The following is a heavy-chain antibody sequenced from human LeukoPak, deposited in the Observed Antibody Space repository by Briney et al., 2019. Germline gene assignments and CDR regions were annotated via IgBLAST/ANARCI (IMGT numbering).Heavy chain of an antibody. J-gene: IGHJ4*02. CDR1: GFAVSSND. D-gene: IGHD3-10*01. CDR3: ARDLGDGEFDS. Sequence: GGSLRLSCAASGFAVSSNDMSWVRQAPGKGLKWVSTIYVGGRTYYADSVKGRFTISRDDSKNMLYLQMNSLRAEDTATYFCARDLGDGEFDSWGQGTLVTVSS. V-gene: IGHV3-53*01. CDR2: IYVGGRT.